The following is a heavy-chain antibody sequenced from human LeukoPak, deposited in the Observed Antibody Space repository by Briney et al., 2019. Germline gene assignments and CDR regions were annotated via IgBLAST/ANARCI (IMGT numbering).Heavy chain of an antibody. Sequence: PSETLSLTCAVYGASFSDYYSSWIRQPPGKGLEWIGEINHSQSTNYNASLESRVTISVDTSKNQLSLKLSSVTAADTAVYYCVFGVDFDYWGQGTLVTVSS. D-gene: IGHD3-10*01. J-gene: IGHJ4*02. CDR3: VFGVDFDY. CDR2: INHSQST. V-gene: IGHV4-34*01. CDR1: GASFSDYY.